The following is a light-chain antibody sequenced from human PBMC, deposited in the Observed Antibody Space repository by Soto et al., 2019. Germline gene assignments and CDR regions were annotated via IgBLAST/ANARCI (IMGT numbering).Light chain of an antibody. V-gene: IGLV2-11*01. CDR3: CSYAGSYTFVV. J-gene: IGLJ2*01. CDR1: TSDVGGYNY. CDR2: DVS. Sequence: QSALTQPRSVSGSPGQSVTISCTGTTSDVGGYNYVSWYQQHPGKAPKLMIYDVSKLPSGVPDRFSGSKSGNTASLTISGLQAEDEADDYCCSYAGSYTFVVFGGGTKLIVL.